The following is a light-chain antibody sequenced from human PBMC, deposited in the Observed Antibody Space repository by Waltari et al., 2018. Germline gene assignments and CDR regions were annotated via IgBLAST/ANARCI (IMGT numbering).Light chain of an antibody. Sequence: DIQMTQSPSTLPASVGDRATITCLSSQRVSSWLAWYQQKPAKTPKLPIYKASNLESGVPSMFSGSGSWTEFTLTISSLQPDDFATYYCQQYNSDSYSFGQGTKLEIK. J-gene: IGKJ2*03. CDR1: QRVSSW. CDR2: KAS. V-gene: IGKV1-5*03. CDR3: QQYNSDSYS.